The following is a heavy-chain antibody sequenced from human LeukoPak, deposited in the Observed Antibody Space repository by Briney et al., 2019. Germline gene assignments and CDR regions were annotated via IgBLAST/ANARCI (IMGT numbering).Heavy chain of an antibody. CDR1: GFTFSNYW. CDR2: IKGDGSEI. V-gene: IGHV3-7*01. J-gene: IGHJ4*02. D-gene: IGHD2-15*01. Sequence: GSLRLSCEASGFTFSNYWMSWVRQAPGKRLEWVANIKGDGSEIYYVDSVKGRFTISRDNDKNSLYLQMNNLRAEDTAVYYCARDGSSFDYWGQGALVTVSS. CDR3: ARDGSSFDY.